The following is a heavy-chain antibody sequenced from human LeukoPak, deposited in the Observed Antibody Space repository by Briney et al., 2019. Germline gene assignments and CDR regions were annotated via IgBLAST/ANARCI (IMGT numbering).Heavy chain of an antibody. J-gene: IGHJ5*02. CDR2: MNPNSGNT. V-gene: IGHV1-8*01. CDR3: ARFTASSGWPQLYGLHP. D-gene: IGHD6-19*01. Sequence: ASVKVSCKASGYTFTSYDINWVRQPTGQGLEWMGWMNPNSGNTGYAQKFQGRVTMTRNTSISTAYMELSSLRSEDTAVYYCARFTASSGWPQLYGLHPWGQGTLVTVPS. CDR1: GYTFTSYD.